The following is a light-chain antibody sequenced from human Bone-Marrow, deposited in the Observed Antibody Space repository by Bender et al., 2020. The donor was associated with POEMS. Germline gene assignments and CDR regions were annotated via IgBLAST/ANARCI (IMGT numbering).Light chain of an antibody. Sequence: QSALTQPASMSGSPGQSITISCTGTSDDVGDYNYVSWYQKHPGKAPQLLISDVVTRTSGVSARFSGSKSGYTASLTISGLQAEDEADYYCSSYTSRGTLTFGGGTRVTVL. CDR3: SSYTSRGTLT. CDR2: DVV. CDR1: SDDVGDYNY. V-gene: IGLV2-14*01. J-gene: IGLJ2*01.